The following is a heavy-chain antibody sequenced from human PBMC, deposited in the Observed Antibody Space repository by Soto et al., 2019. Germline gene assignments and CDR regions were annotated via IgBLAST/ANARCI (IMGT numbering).Heavy chain of an antibody. D-gene: IGHD5-18*01. CDR2: TTAILGTR. Sequence: SVKVSCKASGDTLSHYGVSWVRQVPGKGLEWMGGTTAILGTRDYAQKFQGRMTITSDESATTSYMELNSLTSDDTAVYYCAAGDSSDTGDHWGQGTLVTVSS. CDR3: AAGDSSDTGDH. J-gene: IGHJ4*02. V-gene: IGHV1-69*13. CDR1: GDTLSHYG.